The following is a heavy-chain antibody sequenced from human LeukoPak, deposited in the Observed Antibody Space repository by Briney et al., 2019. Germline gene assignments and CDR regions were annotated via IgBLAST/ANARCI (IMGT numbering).Heavy chain of an antibody. CDR1: GITFSSYW. V-gene: IGHV3-7*01. J-gene: IGHJ5*02. Sequence: GGSLRLSCAASGITFSSYWMSWVRQAPGKGLEWVANIKQDGSEKYYVDSVKGRFTISRDNAKNSLYLQMNSLRAEDTAVYYFARDRGTSYSCFAPGGQEPLVTVPS. CDR3: ARDRGTSYSCFAP. CDR2: IKQDGSEK. D-gene: IGHD3-10*01.